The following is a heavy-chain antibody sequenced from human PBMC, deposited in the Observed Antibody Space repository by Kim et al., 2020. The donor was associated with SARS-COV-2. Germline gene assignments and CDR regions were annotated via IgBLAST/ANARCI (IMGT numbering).Heavy chain of an antibody. D-gene: IGHD3-16*01. Sequence: GGSLRLSCATSGFTFSAYDMNWVRRAPGKGLQWLSFITKSSTTIYYANSVKGRFTISRDHAKNSPYLQMNSLRDEDSALYFCVRDRMGGAFDIWGQGTMV. CDR1: GFTFSAYD. CDR3: VRDRMGGAFDI. V-gene: IGHV3-48*02. J-gene: IGHJ3*02. CDR2: ITKSSTTI.